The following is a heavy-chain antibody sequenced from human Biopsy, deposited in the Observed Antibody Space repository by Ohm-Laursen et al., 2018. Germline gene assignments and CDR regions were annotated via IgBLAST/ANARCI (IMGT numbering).Heavy chain of an antibody. J-gene: IGHJ6*02. CDR3: ARAVDYYAPYYYYGLDV. CDR2: INNRGST. CDR1: GGSFSGDY. D-gene: IGHD3-10*01. V-gene: IGHV4-34*01. Sequence: TLSLTCAVYGGSFSGDYWSWIRKPPGKGLEWIGEINNRGSTNYNPSLKSRVTISVDTSKKQFSLKLRSGTVADTAVYYRARAVDYYAPYYYYGLDVWGQGTTVTVSS.